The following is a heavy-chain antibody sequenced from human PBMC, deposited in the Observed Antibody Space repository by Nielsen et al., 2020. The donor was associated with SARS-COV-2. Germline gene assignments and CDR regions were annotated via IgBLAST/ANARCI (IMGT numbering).Heavy chain of an antibody. Sequence: GGSLRLSCAASGFTFSSYGMHWVRQAPGKGLEWVGRIKSKTDGGTTDYAAPVKGRFTISRDDSKNTLYLQMNSLKTEDTAVYYCTTAPYDYVWGSYGWGQGTLVTVSS. V-gene: IGHV3-15*01. J-gene: IGHJ4*02. CDR3: TTAPYDYVWGSYG. CDR1: GFTFSSYG. CDR2: IKSKTDGGTT. D-gene: IGHD3-16*01.